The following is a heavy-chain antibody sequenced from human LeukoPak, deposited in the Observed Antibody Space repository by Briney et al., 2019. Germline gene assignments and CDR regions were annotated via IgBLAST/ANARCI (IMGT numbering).Heavy chain of an antibody. D-gene: IGHD3-22*01. CDR3: AKLSDSSGYYSALDY. V-gene: IGHV3-30*18. CDR2: ISYDGSNK. Sequence: GGSLRLSCAASGFTFSSYGMHWVRQAPGKGLEWVAVISYDGSNKYYADSVKGQFTISRDNSKNTLYLQMNSLRAEDTAVYYCAKLSDSSGYYSALDYWGQGTLVTVSS. J-gene: IGHJ4*02. CDR1: GFTFSSYG.